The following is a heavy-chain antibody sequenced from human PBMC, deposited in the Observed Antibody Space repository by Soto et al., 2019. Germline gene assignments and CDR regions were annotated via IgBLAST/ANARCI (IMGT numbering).Heavy chain of an antibody. CDR1: GYSFTSYW. J-gene: IGHJ6*02. V-gene: IGHV5-51*01. Sequence: GDSLKISCKGSGYSFTSYWIGWVRQMPGKGLEWMVIIYPGDSDTRYSPSFQGQVTISADKSISTAYLQWSSLKASDTAMYYCERHGEDSGYELYSSYGMDVRGQGITVTVSS. CDR2: IYPGDSDT. CDR3: ERHGEDSGYELYSSYGMDV. D-gene: IGHD5-12*01.